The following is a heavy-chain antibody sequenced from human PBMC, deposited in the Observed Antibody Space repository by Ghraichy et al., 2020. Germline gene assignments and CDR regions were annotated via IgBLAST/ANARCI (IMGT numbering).Heavy chain of an antibody. J-gene: IGHJ4*02. CDR2: ISAYNGNT. Sequence: ALVKVSCKASGYTFTSYGISWVRQAPGQGLEWMGWISAYNGNTNYAQKLQGRVTMTTDTSTSTAYMELRSLRSDDTAVYYCARGTLPYYYDSSGYYGIEYWGQGTLVTVSS. D-gene: IGHD3-22*01. V-gene: IGHV1-18*01. CDR1: GYTFTSYG. CDR3: ARGTLPYYYDSSGYYGIEY.